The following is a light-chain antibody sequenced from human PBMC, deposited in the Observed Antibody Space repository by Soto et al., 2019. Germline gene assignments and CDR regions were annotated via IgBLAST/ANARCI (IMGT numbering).Light chain of an antibody. CDR3: LQYGSSPFT. V-gene: IGKV3-20*01. J-gene: IGKJ3*01. Sequence: EIVLTQSPGTLSLSPGERATLSCRASQSVSRSYLAWYQQKPGQAPRLLIYGASSRATGLPDRFSGSGSGTDFTLTIRRLEPADFAVYYCLQYGSSPFTFGPGTKVDVK. CDR2: GAS. CDR1: QSVSRSY.